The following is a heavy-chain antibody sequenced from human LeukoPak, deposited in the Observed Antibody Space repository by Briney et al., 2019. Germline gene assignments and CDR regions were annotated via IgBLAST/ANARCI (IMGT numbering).Heavy chain of an antibody. CDR1: GFTFSDHY. J-gene: IGHJ3*02. V-gene: IGHV3-66*01. CDR2: IYSGGST. Sequence: GGSLRLSCAASGFTFSDHYMDWVRQAPGKGLEWVSVIYSGGSTYYADSVKGRFTISRDNSKNTLYLQMNSLRAEDTAVYYCARYGLGAHAFDISGQGTMVTVSS. CDR3: ARYGLGAHAFDI. D-gene: IGHD3/OR15-3a*01.